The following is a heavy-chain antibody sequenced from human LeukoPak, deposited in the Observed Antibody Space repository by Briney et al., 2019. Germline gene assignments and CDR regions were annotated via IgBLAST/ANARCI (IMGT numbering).Heavy chain of an antibody. CDR3: ARVADYSNDY. D-gene: IGHD2-15*01. CDR1: GGSISSGSYY. J-gene: IGHJ4*02. V-gene: IGHV4-39*02. CDR2: IYYTGTT. Sequence: SETLSLTCTVSGGSISSGSYYWGWIRQPPGKGLEWIGSIYYTGTTYYNPSFKSRVTISVDTSKNHFSLKLSSVTAADTAVYYCARVADYSNDYWGQGTLVTVSS.